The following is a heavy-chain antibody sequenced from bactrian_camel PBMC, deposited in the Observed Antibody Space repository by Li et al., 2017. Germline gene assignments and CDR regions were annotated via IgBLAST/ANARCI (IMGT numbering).Heavy chain of an antibody. CDR1: GFTFSTYD. V-gene: IGHV3S40*01. Sequence: VQLVESGGGLVQPGGSLRLSCAASGFTFSTYDMAWFRQAPGKEREGVASINGDADGETNYADSVKGRFTISRDNAKDTVYLQMNSLKSEDTALYYCATGRYGGSWSEPFGYWGQGTQVTVS. D-gene: IGHD6*01. CDR3: ATGRYGGSWSEPFGY. J-gene: IGHJ6*01. CDR2: INGDADGET.